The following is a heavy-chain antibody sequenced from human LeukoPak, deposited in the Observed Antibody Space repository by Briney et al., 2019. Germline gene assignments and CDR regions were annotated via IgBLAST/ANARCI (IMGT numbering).Heavy chain of an antibody. CDR3: ARGYYSSSSLTDY. V-gene: IGHV3-21*01. J-gene: IGHJ4*02. Sequence: GGSLRLSCAASGFTFSSYSMNWVRQAPGKGLEWVSSISSSSSYIYYADSVKGRFTISRDNAKNTLYLQMNSLRAEDTAVYYCARGYYSSSSLTDYWGQGTLVTVSS. CDR2: ISSSSSYI. CDR1: GFTFSSYS. D-gene: IGHD6-6*01.